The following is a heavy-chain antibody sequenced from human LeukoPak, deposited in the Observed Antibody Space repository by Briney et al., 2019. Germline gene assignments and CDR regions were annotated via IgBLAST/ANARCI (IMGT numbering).Heavy chain of an antibody. CDR1: GFTFSSYG. J-gene: IGHJ4*02. CDR2: VNGDSSYI. Sequence: GGSLRLSCAASGFTFSSYGMHWVRQAPGKGLEWVSSVNGDSSYIYYADSVKGQFTIARDNARNSLHLQMNSLRAEDTAVYYCARLRCDVTSCFGKYYFDHWGQGTLVTVSS. CDR3: ARLRCDVTSCFGKYYFDH. D-gene: IGHD2-2*01. V-gene: IGHV3-21*01.